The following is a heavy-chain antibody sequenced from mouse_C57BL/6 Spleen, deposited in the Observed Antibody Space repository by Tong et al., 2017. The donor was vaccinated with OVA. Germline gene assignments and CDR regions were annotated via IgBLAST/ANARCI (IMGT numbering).Heavy chain of an antibody. V-gene: IGHV1-39*01. CDR1: GYSFTDYN. J-gene: IGHJ4*01. CDR2: INPNYGTT. CDR3: ARSAYYSNYVGYYAMDY. D-gene: IGHD2-5*01. Sequence: EVQLQESGPELVKPGASVKISCKASGYSFTDYNMNWVKQSNGKSLEWIGVINPNYGTTSYNQKFKGKATLTVDQSSSTAYMQLNSLTSEDSAVYYCARSAYYSNYVGYYAMDYWGQGTSVTVSS.